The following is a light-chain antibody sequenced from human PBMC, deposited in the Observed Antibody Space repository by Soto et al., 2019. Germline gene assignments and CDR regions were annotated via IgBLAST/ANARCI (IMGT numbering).Light chain of an antibody. V-gene: IGLV2-14*01. Sequence: QSALTQPASVSASPGQSITISCTVTSTDVGRYNCVSWYQQHPGNAAKLMVHDVSNRPWWVSDRFSGCKSRSTASLTIAGLHAESDDDYYCTAYTSDSTYVFGTGTNVTVL. CDR2: DVS. CDR1: STDVGRYNC. CDR3: TAYTSDSTYV. J-gene: IGLJ1*01.